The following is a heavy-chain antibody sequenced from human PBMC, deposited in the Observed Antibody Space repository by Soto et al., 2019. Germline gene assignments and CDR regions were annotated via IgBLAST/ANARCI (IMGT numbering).Heavy chain of an antibody. CDR3: AKDSNWKVLSGHNYYNGMDV. D-gene: IGHD1-1*01. V-gene: IGHV3-30*18. CDR1: GFTFRSYV. J-gene: IGHJ6*02. CDR2: ISYDGSDN. Sequence: PGGSLRRSCAASGFTFRSYVMHWVRQAPGKGLEWVAVISYDGSDNYYGDSVKGRFTISRDNSKNTLYLQMNSLRAEDTAVYYCAKDSNWKVLSGHNYYNGMDVWGQGTTVTFSS.